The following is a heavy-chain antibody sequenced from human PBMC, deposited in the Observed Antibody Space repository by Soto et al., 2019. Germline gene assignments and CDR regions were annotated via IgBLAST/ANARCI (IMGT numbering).Heavy chain of an antibody. J-gene: IGHJ3*02. CDR3: ARESYPGWDIFQQDAFDI. CDR2: ISAYNGNT. Sequence: QVQLVQSGAEVKKPGASVKVSCKASGYTFTSYGISWVRQAPGQGLEWMGWISAYNGNTNYAQKLQGRVTMTTDTSTSTAYMELRSLRSDDTAVYYCARESYPGWDIFQQDAFDIWGQGTMVTVSS. D-gene: IGHD3-16*02. V-gene: IGHV1-18*01. CDR1: GYTFTSYG.